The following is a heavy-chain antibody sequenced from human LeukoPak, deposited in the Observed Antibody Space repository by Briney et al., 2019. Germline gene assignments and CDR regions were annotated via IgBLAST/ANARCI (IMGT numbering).Heavy chain of an antibody. V-gene: IGHV4-34*01. D-gene: IGHD3-22*01. Sequence: PSETLSLTRAVYGGSCSGYYWSWIRQPPGKGLEWIGEINHSGSTNYNPSLKSRVTISVDRSKNQFSLKLSSVTAADTAVYYCARGWINYDSYYYYMDVWGKGTTVTVSS. CDR2: INHSGST. CDR3: ARGWINYDSYYYYMDV. J-gene: IGHJ6*03. CDR1: GGSCSGYY.